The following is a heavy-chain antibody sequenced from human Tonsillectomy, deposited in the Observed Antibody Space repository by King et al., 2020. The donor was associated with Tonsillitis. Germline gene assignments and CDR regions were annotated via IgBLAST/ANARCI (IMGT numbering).Heavy chain of an antibody. CDR1: GGSVSSGSYF. V-gene: IGHV4-61*01. CDR2: TYYSAST. J-gene: IGHJ6*02. CDR3: ARDSDYYGMDV. Sequence: VQLQESGPGLVRPSETLSLTCTVSGGSVSSGSYFWSWIRQPPGKGLEWIGYTYYSASTNYYPSLKSRVTISVYTSKNRFSLKLRSVTAADTAGYYCARDSDYYGMDVWGQGTTVTVSS.